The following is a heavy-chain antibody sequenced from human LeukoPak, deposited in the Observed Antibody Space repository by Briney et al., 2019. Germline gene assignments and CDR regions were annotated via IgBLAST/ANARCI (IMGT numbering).Heavy chain of an antibody. J-gene: IGHJ4*02. D-gene: IGHD1-26*01. Sequence: ASVKVSCKASGYTFTSHFMHWVRQAPGQGLEWMGSVSAYNGHTNYAQKLQGRVTMTTDTSASTGYMELRSLRSDDTAVYYCARGSYGDYWGQGTLVTVSS. V-gene: IGHV1-18*04. CDR3: ARGSYGDY. CDR2: VSAYNGHT. CDR1: GYTFTSHF.